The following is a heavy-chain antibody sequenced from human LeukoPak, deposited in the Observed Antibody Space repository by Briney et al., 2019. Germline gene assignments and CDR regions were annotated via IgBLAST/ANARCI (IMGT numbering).Heavy chain of an antibody. J-gene: IGHJ4*02. D-gene: IGHD3-10*01. CDR3: AKDMEPYYYGSGSYGG. V-gene: IGHV4-30-4*01. CDR2: IYYSANT. CDR1: GGSISGGDYY. Sequence: SETLSLTCTVSGGSISGGDYYWSWIRQPPGKGLEWIGYIYYSANTYYNPSLKSRVTISVDTSKNQFSLKLNSVTAADTAVYYCAKDMEPYYYGSGSYGGWGQGTLVTVSS.